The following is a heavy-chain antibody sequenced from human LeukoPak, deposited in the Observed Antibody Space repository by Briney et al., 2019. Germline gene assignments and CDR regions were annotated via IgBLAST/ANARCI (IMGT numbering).Heavy chain of an antibody. V-gene: IGHV4-30-4*01. D-gene: IGHD3-10*01. J-gene: IGHJ4*02. CDR3: ARAYYYGTGSYLYYFDY. CDR2: IYYSGTT. Sequence: SETLSLTCTVSGGSISSGDYYWSWIRQPPGKGLEWIGYIYYSGTTYYNPSLKSRVTISVDTSKNQFSLKLSSVTAADTAVYYCARAYYYGTGSYLYYFDYWGQGTLVTVSS. CDR1: GGSISSGDYY.